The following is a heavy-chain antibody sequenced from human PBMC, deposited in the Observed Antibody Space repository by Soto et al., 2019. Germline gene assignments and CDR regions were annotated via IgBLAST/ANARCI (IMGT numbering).Heavy chain of an antibody. CDR1: GGSISSYY. CDR3: AGRGGRSFDY. CDR2: IYYSGST. D-gene: IGHD2-15*01. V-gene: IGHV4-59*08. J-gene: IGHJ4*02. Sequence: QVQLQESGPGLVKPSETLSLTCTVSGGSISSYYWSWIRQPPGKGLEWIGYIYYSGSTNYNPSLKRRVTISVDTSKNQFSLKLSSVTAADTAVYYCAGRGGRSFDYWGQGTLVTVSS.